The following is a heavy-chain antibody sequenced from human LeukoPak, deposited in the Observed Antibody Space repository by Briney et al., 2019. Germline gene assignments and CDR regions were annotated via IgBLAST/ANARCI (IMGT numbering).Heavy chain of an antibody. Sequence: GASVKVSFKASGYTFTSYGFSWVRQAPGQGLEWVGWISAYNGNTNYVQKLRGRVPMTTHTPTSTAYMELRSLRHDDTAVYYCARDPGEWYFDLWGRGTLVTVPS. J-gene: IGHJ2*01. CDR1: GYTFTSYG. CDR2: ISAYNGNT. CDR3: ARDPGEWYFDL. V-gene: IGHV1-18*01. D-gene: IGHD3-16*01.